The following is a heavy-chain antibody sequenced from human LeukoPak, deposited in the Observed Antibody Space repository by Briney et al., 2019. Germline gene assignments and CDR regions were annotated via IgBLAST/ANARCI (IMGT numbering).Heavy chain of an antibody. V-gene: IGHV4-30-4*08. Sequence: PSQTLSLTCTVSGGSISSGDYYWSWIRQPPGKGLEWIGYIYYSGSTYYTPSLKSRVTISVDTSKNQFSLNLSSVTAADTAVYYCARDLGYCSSTSCPGDYWGQGTLVTVSS. CDR1: GGSISSGDYY. CDR2: IYYSGST. J-gene: IGHJ4*02. CDR3: ARDLGYCSSTSCPGDY. D-gene: IGHD2-2*01.